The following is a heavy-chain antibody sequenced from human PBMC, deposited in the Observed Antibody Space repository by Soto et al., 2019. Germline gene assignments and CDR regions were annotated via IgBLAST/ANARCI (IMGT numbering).Heavy chain of an antibody. CDR1: GYTSTSYG. CDR3: ARVIRRWFDP. V-gene: IGHV1-18*01. Sequence: ASVQGSCKASGYTSTSYGISWVRQAPGQGLEWMGWISAYNGNTNYAQKLQGRVTMTTDTSTNTAYLELRSLRSDDTAVYYCARVIRRWFDPWGQGTLVSVS. J-gene: IGHJ5*02. CDR2: ISAYNGNT.